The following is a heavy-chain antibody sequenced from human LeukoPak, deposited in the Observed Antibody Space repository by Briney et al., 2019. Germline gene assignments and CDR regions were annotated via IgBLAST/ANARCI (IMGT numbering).Heavy chain of an antibody. Sequence: SKTLSLTCAVSGYSVSSGYYWGWIRQPPGKGLEYIGSVHHSADTYYNPSLKSRVTMSIDTSKNQFSLKLNSVTAADTAVYYCARYGYWFDPWGQGTLVTVSS. V-gene: IGHV4-38-2*01. J-gene: IGHJ5*02. CDR2: VHHSADT. CDR3: ARYGYWFDP. CDR1: GYSVSSGYY. D-gene: IGHD5-24*01.